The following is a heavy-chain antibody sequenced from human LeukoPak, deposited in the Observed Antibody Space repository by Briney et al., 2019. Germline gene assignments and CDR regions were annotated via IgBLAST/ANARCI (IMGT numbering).Heavy chain of an antibody. D-gene: IGHD5-18*01. V-gene: IGHV3-30-3*01. CDR2: ISYDGSNK. J-gene: IGHJ4*02. Sequence: GGSLRLSCAASGFTFSSYAMHWVRQAPGKGLEWVAVISYDGSNKYYADSVKGRFTISRDNSKNTLYLQMNSLRAEDTAVYYCAKAPNTAGDYWGQGTLVSVSS. CDR3: AKAPNTAGDY. CDR1: GFTFSSYA.